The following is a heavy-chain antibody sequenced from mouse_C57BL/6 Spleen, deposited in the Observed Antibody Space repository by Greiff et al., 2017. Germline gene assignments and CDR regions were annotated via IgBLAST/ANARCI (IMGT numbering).Heavy chain of an antibody. V-gene: IGHV1-50*01. CDR1: GYTFTSYW. CDR3: VYYGYDAWYFDV. Sequence: QVQLQQPGAELVKPGASVKLSCKASGYTFTSYWMQWVKQRPGQGLEWIGEIDPSDSYTNYNQKFKGKATLTVDTSSSTAYMQLSSLTSEDSAVYYCVYYGYDAWYFDVWGTGTTVTVSS. J-gene: IGHJ1*03. CDR2: IDPSDSYT. D-gene: IGHD2-2*01.